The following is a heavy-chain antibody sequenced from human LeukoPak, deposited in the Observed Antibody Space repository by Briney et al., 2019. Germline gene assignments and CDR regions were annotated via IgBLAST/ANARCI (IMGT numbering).Heavy chain of an antibody. CDR1: GGSFSGYY. V-gene: IGHV4-34*01. J-gene: IGHJ4*02. CDR2: INHSGST. Sequence: KPSETLSLTCAVYGGSFSGYYWSWIRQPPGKGLEGIGEINHSGSTNYNPSLKSRVTISVDTSKNQFSLKLSSVTAADTAVYYCARHPYDFWSGYAVWGQGTLVTVSS. D-gene: IGHD3-3*01. CDR3: ARHPYDFWSGYAV.